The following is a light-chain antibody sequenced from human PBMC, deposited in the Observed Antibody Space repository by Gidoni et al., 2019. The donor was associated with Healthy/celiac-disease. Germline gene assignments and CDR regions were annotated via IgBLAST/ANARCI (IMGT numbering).Light chain of an antibody. CDR2: GNS. Sequence: QYVLTQPPSVSGAPGHRVTISCPGSRSNIGAGYDVHWYQQLPVTAPKLLIYGNSNRPSGVPDRFSGSKSGTSASLAITGLQAEDEADYYCQSYDSSLSGSVFGGGTKLTVL. CDR1: RSNIGAGYD. J-gene: IGLJ3*02. CDR3: QSYDSSLSGSV. V-gene: IGLV1-40*01.